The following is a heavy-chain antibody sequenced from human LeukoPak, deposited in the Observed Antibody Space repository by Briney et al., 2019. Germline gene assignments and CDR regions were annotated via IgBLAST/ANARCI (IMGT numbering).Heavy chain of an antibody. J-gene: IGHJ4*02. D-gene: IGHD3-10*01. V-gene: IGHV5-51*01. CDR3: ARLGTYWSNYYFEY. CDR2: IYPGDSDT. CDR1: GYSFTTYW. Sequence: GESLKISCQGSGYSFTTYWIGWVRQMPGKGLECMGVIYPGDSDTRYSPSFQGQVTISADKSINTAYLQWSSLKASDTAMYYCARLGTYWSNYYFEYWGQGTLVTVSS.